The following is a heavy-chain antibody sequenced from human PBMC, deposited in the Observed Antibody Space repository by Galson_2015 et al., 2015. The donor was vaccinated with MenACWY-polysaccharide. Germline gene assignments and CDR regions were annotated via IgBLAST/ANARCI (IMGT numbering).Heavy chain of an antibody. Sequence: SLRLSCAASGIKFYGSGMHWVRQAPGKGLEWVAVIQYDGSNEVYADSVKGRFSISRDNSKNTLYLQMNSLRAEDTAVYYCAREGSRIVFHAFDIWGQGTLVTVSS. J-gene: IGHJ3*02. CDR3: AREGSRIVFHAFDI. CDR1: GIKFYGSG. V-gene: IGHV3-30*02. CDR2: IQYDGSNE. D-gene: IGHD2-15*01.